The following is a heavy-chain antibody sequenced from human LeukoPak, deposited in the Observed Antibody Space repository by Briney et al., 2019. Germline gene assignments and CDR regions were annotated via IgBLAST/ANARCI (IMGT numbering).Heavy chain of an antibody. D-gene: IGHD5-12*01. Sequence: GGSLRLSCAASGFISRNFGMHWVRQAPGKGLEWVAVIWYDGSNKYYADSVKGRFTTSRDNSKNMLFLQMNSLRAEDTAVYYCARDRSGLHYFDYWGQGTLVTVSS. J-gene: IGHJ4*02. CDR2: IWYDGSNK. V-gene: IGHV3-33*01. CDR1: GFISRNFG. CDR3: ARDRSGLHYFDY.